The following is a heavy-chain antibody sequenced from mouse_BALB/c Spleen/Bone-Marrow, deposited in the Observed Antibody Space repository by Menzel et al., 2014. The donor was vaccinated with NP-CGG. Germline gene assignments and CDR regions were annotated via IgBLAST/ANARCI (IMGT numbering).Heavy chain of an antibody. J-gene: IGHJ3*01. CDR2: IDPANDNT. D-gene: IGHD2-3*01. CDR3: ARADGYYAWFAY. V-gene: IGHV14-3*02. Sequence: VQLQQSGAEFVKPGASVKLSCTASGINIKDTYMHWVKRRPEQGLEWIGRIDPANDNTKYDPKFQGKATITADTSSNTAYLQLSSLTSEDTAVYYCARADGYYAWFAYWGQGTLVTVSA. CDR1: GINIKDTY.